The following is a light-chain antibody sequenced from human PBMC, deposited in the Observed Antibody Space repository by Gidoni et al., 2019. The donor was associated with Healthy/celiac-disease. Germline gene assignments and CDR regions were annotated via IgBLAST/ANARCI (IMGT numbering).Light chain of an antibody. J-gene: IGKJ1*01. CDR3: QQYYSTPAWT. CDR2: CAS. Sequence: IVMTQTPDSLAVSLGVRATINCKSSQSVLYSSNNKNYLAWYQQKPGQPPKLLIYCASTRESGVPDRFSGSGSGTDFTITISSLQAEDVAVYYCQQYYSTPAWTFXQXTKVEIK. V-gene: IGKV4-1*01. CDR1: QSVLYSSNNKNY.